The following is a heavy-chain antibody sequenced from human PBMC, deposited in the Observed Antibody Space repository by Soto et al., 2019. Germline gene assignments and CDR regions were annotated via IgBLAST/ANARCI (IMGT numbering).Heavy chain of an antibody. D-gene: IGHD5-12*01. J-gene: IGHJ5*02. CDR3: ARYDAESGSNKIDP. Sequence: QVQLQESGPGLVKPSETLSVTCTVSGGSVSSRSHFWSWIRQPPGGGLQWIGYIFYSWSTNYNPSLKSRATLSVDTSRNQFSLRLTSVTAADTAFYYCARYDAESGSNKIDPWGQGTLVTVSS. V-gene: IGHV4-61*01. CDR1: GGSVSSRSHF. CDR2: IFYSWST.